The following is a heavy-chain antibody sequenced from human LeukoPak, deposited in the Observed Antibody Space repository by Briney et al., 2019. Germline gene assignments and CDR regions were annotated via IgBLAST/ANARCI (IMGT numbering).Heavy chain of an antibody. J-gene: IGHJ3*02. CDR2: LYYTGST. Sequence: PAETLSLTCTVSGDSISSSSYYWGWIRQPPGKRLEWIGSLYYTGSTYYNPSLKSRITISVDTSKNQFSLKLRSVTAADTAVYYCARHSRSGYGDYESAFDIWGQGTMVTVSS. CDR1: GDSISSSSYY. CDR3: ARHSRSGYGDYESAFDI. D-gene: IGHD5-12*01. V-gene: IGHV4-39*01.